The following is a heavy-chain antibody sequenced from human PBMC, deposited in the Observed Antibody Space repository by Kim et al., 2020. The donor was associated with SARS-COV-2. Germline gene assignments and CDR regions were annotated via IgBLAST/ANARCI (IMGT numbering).Heavy chain of an antibody. J-gene: IGHJ6*02. CDR3: ARSITMIVVVAGDYYYGMDV. Sequence: ASVKVSCKASGYTFTSYYMHWVRQAPGQGLEWMGIINPSGGSTSYAQKFQGRVTMTRDTSTSTVYMELSSLRSEDTAVYYCARSITMIVVVAGDYYYGMDVWGQGTTVTVSS. CDR2: INPSGGST. D-gene: IGHD3-22*01. V-gene: IGHV1-46*01. CDR1: GYTFTSYY.